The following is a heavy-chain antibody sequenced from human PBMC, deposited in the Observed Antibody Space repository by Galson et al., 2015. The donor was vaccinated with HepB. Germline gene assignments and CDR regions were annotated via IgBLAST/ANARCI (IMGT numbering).Heavy chain of an antibody. CDR2: ISSNGGST. J-gene: IGHJ4*02. D-gene: IGHD5-18*01. CDR1: GFTFSSYA. Sequence: SLRLSCAASGFTFSSYAMHWVRQAPGKGLEYVSAISSNGGSTYYANSVKGRFTISRDNSKNTLYLQMGSLRAEDMAVYYCARASKVGYSYTTYYFDYWGQGTLVTVSS. V-gene: IGHV3-64*01. CDR3: ARASKVGYSYTTYYFDY.